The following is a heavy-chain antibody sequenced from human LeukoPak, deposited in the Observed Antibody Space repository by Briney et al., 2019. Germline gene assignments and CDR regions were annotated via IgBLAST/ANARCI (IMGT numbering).Heavy chain of an antibody. CDR1: GFTFSSYA. CDR3: ASDSSGYCLFDY. J-gene: IGHJ4*02. CDR2: ISYDGSNK. D-gene: IGHD3-22*01. Sequence: GRSLRLSCAASGFTFSSYAMHWVRQAPGKGLEWVAVISYDGSNKYYADSVKGRFTISRDNSKNTLYLQMNSLRAEDTAVYYCASDSSGYCLFDYWGQGTPVTVSS. V-gene: IGHV3-30-3*01.